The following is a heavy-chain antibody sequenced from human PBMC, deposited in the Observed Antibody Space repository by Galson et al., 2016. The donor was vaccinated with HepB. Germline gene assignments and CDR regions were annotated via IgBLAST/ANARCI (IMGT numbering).Heavy chain of an antibody. V-gene: IGHV3-7*03. CDR1: GFTFSNHW. CDR3: VRCHWYDTPWGYFDY. CDR2: IKHDGSEI. J-gene: IGHJ4*02. D-gene: IGHD1-1*01. Sequence: SLRLSCAASGFTFSNHWMIWVGQTPGKGLEWVANIKHDGSEIYYVDSVKGRFSISRDNAKNSLLLQMNSLRVEDTAMDYCVRCHWYDTPWGYFDYWGQGTQVTVSS.